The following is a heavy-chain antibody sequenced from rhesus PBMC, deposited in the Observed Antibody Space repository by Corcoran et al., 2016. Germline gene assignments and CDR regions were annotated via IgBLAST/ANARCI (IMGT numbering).Heavy chain of an antibody. CDR2: IYGSRTTT. D-gene: IGHD4-23*01. Sequence: QVQLQESGPGVVKPSETLSLTCAVSGGSISDSYRWSWIRQPPGKGLEWFGDIYGSRTTTTSHPSLKSRVTISKDTSKNQFSLKLSSVTAADTAMYYCAREPLTSTVYLRWYFDLWGPGTPITISS. J-gene: IGHJ2*01. CDR1: GGSISDSYR. V-gene: IGHV4S10*01. CDR3: AREPLTSTVYLRWYFDL.